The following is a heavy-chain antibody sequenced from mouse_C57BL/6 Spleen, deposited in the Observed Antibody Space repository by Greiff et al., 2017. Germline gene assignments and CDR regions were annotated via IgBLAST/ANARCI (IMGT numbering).Heavy chain of an antibody. CDR2: IDPNSGGT. J-gene: IGHJ3*01. CDR1: GYTFTSYW. Sequence: QVQLQQPGAELVKPGASVKLSCKASGYTFTSYWIHWVKQRPGRGLEWIGRIDPNSGGTKYNEKFKSKATLTVDKPSSTAYMQLSSLTSEDSAVYYCARAYYGSSYEEAWFAYWGQGTLVTVSA. D-gene: IGHD1-1*01. V-gene: IGHV1-72*01. CDR3: ARAYYGSSYEEAWFAY.